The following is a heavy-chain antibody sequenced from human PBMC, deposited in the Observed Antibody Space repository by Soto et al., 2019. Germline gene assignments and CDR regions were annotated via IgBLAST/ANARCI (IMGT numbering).Heavy chain of an antibody. CDR3: ARVSGGYGNYYYYYGMDV. D-gene: IGHD1-26*01. Sequence: SETLSPTCAVSGGSISSSNCWSWVRQPPGKGLEWIGEIYHSGSTNYNPSLKSRVTISVDKSKKQFSLKLSSVTAADTAVYYCARVSGGYGNYYYYYGMDVWGRGNRITVCS. V-gene: IGHV4-4*02. CDR2: IYHSGST. CDR1: GGSISSSNC. J-gene: IGHJ6*01.